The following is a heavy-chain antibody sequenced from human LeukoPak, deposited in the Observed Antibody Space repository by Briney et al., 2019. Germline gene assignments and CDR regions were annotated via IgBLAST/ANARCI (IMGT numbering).Heavy chain of an antibody. V-gene: IGHV1-69*13. CDR2: IIPIFGTA. J-gene: IGHJ4*02. D-gene: IGHD1-26*01. Sequence: SVKVSCKASGGTFSSYAISWVRQAPGQGLEWMGGIIPIFGTANYAQKFQGRVTITADESTSTAYMELSSLRSADTAVYYCARERFRRGIVGATFGGEIDYWGQGTLVTVSS. CDR3: ARERFRRGIVGATFGGEIDY. CDR1: GGTFSSYA.